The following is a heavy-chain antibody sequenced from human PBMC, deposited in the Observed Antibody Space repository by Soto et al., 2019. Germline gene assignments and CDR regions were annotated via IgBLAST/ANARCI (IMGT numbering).Heavy chain of an antibody. J-gene: IGHJ4*02. CDR3: ARGGLATTNPTDY. Sequence: EVQLVESGGGLVQPGGSLRLSCAASGFTFSDYAMHWVRQAPGKGLEYVSGISSDGSATYYGNSMKGRFTISRDNSKNTLYLRMGSLRAEDMAVYYCARGGLATTNPTDYWGQGTLVTVSS. V-gene: IGHV3-64*01. CDR2: ISSDGSAT. CDR1: GFTFSDYA. D-gene: IGHD5-12*01.